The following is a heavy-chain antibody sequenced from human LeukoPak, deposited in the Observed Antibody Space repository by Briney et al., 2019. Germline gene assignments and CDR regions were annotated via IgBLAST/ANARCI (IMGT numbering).Heavy chain of an antibody. D-gene: IGHD3-3*01. Sequence: PGGSLRLSCAASGFTFSSYAMSWVRQAPGKGLEWVSAISGSGGSTYYADSVKGRFTISRDNSKNTLYLQMNSLRAEDTAVYYCAKDRGRLRFLEWLFDYWGQGTLVTVSS. CDR3: AKDRGRLRFLEWLFDY. CDR1: GFTFSSYA. CDR2: ISGSGGST. V-gene: IGHV3-23*01. J-gene: IGHJ4*02.